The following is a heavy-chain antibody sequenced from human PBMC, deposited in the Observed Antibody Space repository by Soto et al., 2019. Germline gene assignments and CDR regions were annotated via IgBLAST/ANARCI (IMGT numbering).Heavy chain of an antibody. CDR3: AKSGTSYVCHFDY. CDR1: GFTFSNYA. J-gene: IGHJ4*02. D-gene: IGHD1-26*01. V-gene: IGHV3-23*01. Sequence: EVPLLESGGGLGQPGGSLRLSCVASGFTFSNYALNWVRQAPGKGLEWVSGISNNGVSTSYADSVKGRFTISRDNSKNTLYLQMSSLRAEDTAVYYCAKSGTSYVCHFDYWGQGTLVTVSS. CDR2: ISNNGVST.